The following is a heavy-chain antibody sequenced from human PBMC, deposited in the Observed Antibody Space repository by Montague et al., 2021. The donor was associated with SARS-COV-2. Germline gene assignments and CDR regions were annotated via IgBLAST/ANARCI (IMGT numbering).Heavy chain of an antibody. CDR2: TYYRSKWYN. Sequence: CAISGDSVCSNIATWNWIRQSPSRGLEWLGRTYYRSKWYNDYAEXVKSRITIDPDTSKHQFSLHLNSVTPEDTAVYYCARIPVGSKYYFDFWGQGTLVTVSS. D-gene: IGHD2-2*01. CDR3: ARIPVGSKYYFDF. V-gene: IGHV6-1*01. J-gene: IGHJ4*02. CDR1: GDSVCSNIAT.